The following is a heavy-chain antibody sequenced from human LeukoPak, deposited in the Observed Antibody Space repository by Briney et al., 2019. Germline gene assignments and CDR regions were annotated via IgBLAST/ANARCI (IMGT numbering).Heavy chain of an antibody. CDR2: ISWNSGSI. CDR3: AKGGAYPYYFDY. CDR1: GFTFDDYA. D-gene: IGHD2-2*02. J-gene: IGHJ4*02. Sequence: PGRSLRLSCAASGFTFDDYAMHWVRQAPGKGLEWVSGISWNSGSIGYADSVKGRFTISRDNAKNSLYLQMNSLRAEDMALYYCAKGGAYPYYFDYWGQGTLVTVSS. V-gene: IGHV3-9*03.